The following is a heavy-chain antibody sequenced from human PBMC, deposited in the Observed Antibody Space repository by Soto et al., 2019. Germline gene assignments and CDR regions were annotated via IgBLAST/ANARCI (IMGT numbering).Heavy chain of an antibody. D-gene: IGHD3-22*01. V-gene: IGHV3-23*01. CDR3: AKVLSYYYGWFDT. J-gene: IGHJ5*02. CDR1: GFKFSDYA. CDR2: ISGSGGVT. Sequence: GGSLRLSCTASGFKFSDYAITWVRQAPGEGLEWVSVISGSGGVTYLADSVKGRFTVSRDNSKNTVFLQLNNVRAEDSAVYFCAKVLSYYYGWFDTWRLGTLVTVSS.